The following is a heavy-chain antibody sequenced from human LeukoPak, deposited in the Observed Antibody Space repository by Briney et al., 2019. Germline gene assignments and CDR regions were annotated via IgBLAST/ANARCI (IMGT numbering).Heavy chain of an antibody. D-gene: IGHD3-22*01. CDR2: ISWDGGST. CDR1: GFTFDDYA. J-gene: IGHJ4*02. Sequence: PGGSLRLSCAASGFTFDDYAMHWVRQAPGKGLEWVSLISWDGGSTYYADSVKGRFTISRDNSKNSLYLQMNSLRAEDTALYYCAKEAQGYYDSSGDPTFFDYWGQGTLVTVSS. V-gene: IGHV3-43D*03. CDR3: AKEAQGYYDSSGDPTFFDY.